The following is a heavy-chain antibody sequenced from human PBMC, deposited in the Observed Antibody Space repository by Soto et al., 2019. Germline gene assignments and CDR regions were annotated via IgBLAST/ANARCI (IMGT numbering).Heavy chain of an antibody. CDR3: ARHGDAAWIY. V-gene: IGHV5-10-1*01. J-gene: IGHJ4*02. CDR1: GYSFTNYW. D-gene: IGHD7-27*01. Sequence: GESLKISCEGSGYSFTNYWITWVRQMPGEGLDWVGRIDPSDSYTDYSPSFQGHVTMSVDKSINTAYLQWSSLRASDTAMYYCARHGDAAWIYWGQGTLVTVSS. CDR2: IDPSDSYT.